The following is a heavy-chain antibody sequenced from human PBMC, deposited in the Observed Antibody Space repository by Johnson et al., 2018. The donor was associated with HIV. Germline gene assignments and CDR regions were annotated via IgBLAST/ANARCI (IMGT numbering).Heavy chain of an antibody. CDR1: GFTFSSYA. CDR2: ISYDGSNK. V-gene: IGHV3-30*18. Sequence: VQLVESGGVVVQPGGSLRLSCAASGFTFSSYALSWVRQAPGKGLEWVAVISYDGSNKYFADSVTGPFTISRDTSKNTLYLQMNSRRPEDTAVYYCAKDRAEYSTWMDALDIWGQGTMVTVSS. CDR3: AKDRAEYSTWMDALDI. D-gene: IGHD6-6*01. J-gene: IGHJ3*02.